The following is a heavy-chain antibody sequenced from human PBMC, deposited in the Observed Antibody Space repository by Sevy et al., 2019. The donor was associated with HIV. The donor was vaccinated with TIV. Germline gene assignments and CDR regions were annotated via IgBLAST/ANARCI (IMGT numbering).Heavy chain of an antibody. V-gene: IGHV3-23*01. CDR1: GFTFTNYA. CDR2: ASGGGGNI. D-gene: IGHD4-17*01. J-gene: IGHJ3*02. CDR3: AKANYGDYVRNAFHI. Sequence: GGSLRLSCAASGFTFTNYAMHWVRQAPGKGLEWVSVASGGGGNIYYADSVQGRFTSSRDNSKNTLFLQMNSLRAEDTAVYYCAKANYGDYVRNAFHIWGQGTMVTVSS.